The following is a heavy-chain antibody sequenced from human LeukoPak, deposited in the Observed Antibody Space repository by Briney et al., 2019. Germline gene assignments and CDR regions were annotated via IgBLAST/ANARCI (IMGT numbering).Heavy chain of an antibody. V-gene: IGHV3-53*01. CDR1: GFTVSSDY. J-gene: IGHJ6*03. D-gene: IGHD6-6*01. CDR3: ARSERQLVSRGDYYYYMDV. Sequence: PGGSLRLSCAASGFTVSSDYMNWVRQAPGKGLEWVSVIYSGGGTFYADSVKGRFTISRDNSKNTLYLQMDSLRAEDTAVYYCARSERQLVSRGDYYYYMDVWGKGTTVTVSS. CDR2: IYSGGGT.